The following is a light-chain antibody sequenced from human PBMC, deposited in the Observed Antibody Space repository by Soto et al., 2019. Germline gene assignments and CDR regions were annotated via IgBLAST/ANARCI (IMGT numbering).Light chain of an antibody. J-gene: IGLJ2*01. Sequence: QSVLTQPPSASGSPGQSVTISCTGTSSDVGGYNYVSWYQQHPGKAPKLMIYEVSKRPLGVPDRFSGSKSGNTASLTVSGLQAEDEADYYCSSYAGSNTVVFGGGTKLTVL. CDR3: SSYAGSNTVV. V-gene: IGLV2-8*01. CDR1: SSDVGGYNY. CDR2: EVS.